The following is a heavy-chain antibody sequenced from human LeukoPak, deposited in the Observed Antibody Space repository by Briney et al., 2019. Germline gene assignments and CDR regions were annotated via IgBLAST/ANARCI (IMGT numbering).Heavy chain of an antibody. V-gene: IGHV3-20*04. Sequence: GGSLRLSCAASGFTFHDYCISWVRQAAGKGLDWVSCINWNGGSAGYADSVKCRFTISRDNAKNSLYLQMNSLRAEDTALYYCARANSSSWYRPFDYWGQGTLVTVSS. CDR2: INWNGGSA. CDR3: ARANSSSWYRPFDY. J-gene: IGHJ4*02. CDR1: GFTFHDYC. D-gene: IGHD6-13*01.